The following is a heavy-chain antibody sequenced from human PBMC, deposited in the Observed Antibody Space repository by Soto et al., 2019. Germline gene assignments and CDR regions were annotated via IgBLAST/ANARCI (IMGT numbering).Heavy chain of an antibody. Sequence: PSETLSLTCTVSGGSISSYYWSWIRQPPGKGLEWIGYIYYSGSTNYNPSLKSRVTISVDTSKNQFSLKLSSVTAADTAVYYCARGIAAAGTNYYYYYYMDVWGKGTTVTVSS. D-gene: IGHD6-13*01. V-gene: IGHV4-59*01. CDR3: ARGIAAAGTNYYYYYYMDV. J-gene: IGHJ6*03. CDR2: IYYSGST. CDR1: GGSISSYY.